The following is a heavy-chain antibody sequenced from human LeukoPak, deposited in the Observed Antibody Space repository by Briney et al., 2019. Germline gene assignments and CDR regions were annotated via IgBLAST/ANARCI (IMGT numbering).Heavy chain of an antibody. CDR3: VSFYETY. CDR2: INSDGSWT. J-gene: IGHJ4*02. CDR1: GNYW. D-gene: IGHD2/OR15-2a*01. V-gene: IGHV3-74*01. Sequence: GGSLRLSCAASGNYWMHWVRQVPGKGLVWVSHINSDGSWTSYADSVKGRFTISKDNAKNTVYLQTNSLRAEDTAVYYCVSFYETYWGRGTLVTVSS.